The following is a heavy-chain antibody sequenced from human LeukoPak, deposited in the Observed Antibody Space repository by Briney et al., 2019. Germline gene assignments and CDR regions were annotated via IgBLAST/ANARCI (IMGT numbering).Heavy chain of an antibody. D-gene: IGHD1-26*01. Sequence: GGSLRLSCAAPGFTLSDYYMSWIRQAPGKGLEWISYIRSSGSPLFYADSVKGRFTISRDSAKNSLFLQMNSLRAEDTAVYYCARAPGGGSVDYWGQGTLVTVSS. J-gene: IGHJ4*02. CDR3: ARAPGGGSVDY. CDR1: GFTLSDYY. CDR2: IRSSGSPL. V-gene: IGHV3-11*01.